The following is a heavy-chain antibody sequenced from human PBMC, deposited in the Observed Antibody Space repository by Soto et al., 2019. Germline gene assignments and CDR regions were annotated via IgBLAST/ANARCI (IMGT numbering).Heavy chain of an antibody. J-gene: IGHJ4*02. CDR3: ARRASGSYSDY. D-gene: IGHD3-10*01. Sequence: QLQLQESGPGLVKPSENLSVTCTVSGGSISSSSYYWGWIRQPPGKGLEWIGSIYYSGITYYNPSLECRVTISVDTSKNQFSLKLSSVTAADTAVYYCARRASGSYSDYWGQGTLVTVSS. V-gene: IGHV4-39*01. CDR1: GGSISSSSYY. CDR2: IYYSGIT.